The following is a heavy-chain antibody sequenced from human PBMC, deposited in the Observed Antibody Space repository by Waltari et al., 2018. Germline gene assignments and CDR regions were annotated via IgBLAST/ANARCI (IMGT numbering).Heavy chain of an antibody. D-gene: IGHD2-2*02. CDR3: ARTSDVKYQLLYTNFDY. J-gene: IGHJ4*02. CDR2: IIPIFGTA. CDR1: GGTFSSYA. Sequence: QVQLVQSGAEVKKPGSSVKVSCKASGGTFSSYAISWVRQAPGQGLEWMGGIIPIFGTANYAQKVQGRVTSTADESTSTAYMELSSLRSEDTAVYYCARTSDVKYQLLYTNFDYWGQGTLVTVSS. V-gene: IGHV1-69*01.